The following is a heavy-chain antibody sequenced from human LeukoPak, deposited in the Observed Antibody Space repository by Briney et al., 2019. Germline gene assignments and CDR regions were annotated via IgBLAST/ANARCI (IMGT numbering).Heavy chain of an antibody. Sequence: PGGSLRLSRVGSGFRFGNSAMSWVRQIPGKGLEWVSSITSTSGSIKYVDSVKGRFTISRDNSKNTLFLQMDSLRAEDTAIYYCASYSSGWFKPLDSWGQGTLVTVSS. CDR1: GFRFGNSA. V-gene: IGHV3-23*01. D-gene: IGHD6-19*01. J-gene: IGHJ4*02. CDR3: ASYSSGWFKPLDS. CDR2: ITSTSGSI.